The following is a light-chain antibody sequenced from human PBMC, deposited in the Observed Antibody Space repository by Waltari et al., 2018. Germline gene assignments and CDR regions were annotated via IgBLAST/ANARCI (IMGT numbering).Light chain of an antibody. CDR1: QSISSW. CDR2: KAS. J-gene: IGKJ1*01. CDR3: QQYKSPWT. V-gene: IGKV1-5*03. Sequence: DIQMTQSPSTLSASVGDRVTITCRASQSISSWLAWYQQKTGKAPKILIYKASRLESGVPSRFSGSGSGTEFTLTISSLQPDDFATYYCQQYKSPWTFGQGTKVEIK.